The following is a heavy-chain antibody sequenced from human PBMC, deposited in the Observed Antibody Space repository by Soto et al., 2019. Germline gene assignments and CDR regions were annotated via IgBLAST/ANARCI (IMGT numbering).Heavy chain of an antibody. J-gene: IGHJ6*02. D-gene: IGHD2-2*03. Sequence: GRSRILKATGKGLEWVSAISGSGGSTYYADSVKGRFTISRDNSKNTLYLQMNSLKTEDTAVYYCTKDPFDWIYGMDVWGQGTTVTVSS. CDR2: ISGSGGST. V-gene: IGHV3-23*01. CDR1: G. CDR3: TKDPFDWIYGMDV.